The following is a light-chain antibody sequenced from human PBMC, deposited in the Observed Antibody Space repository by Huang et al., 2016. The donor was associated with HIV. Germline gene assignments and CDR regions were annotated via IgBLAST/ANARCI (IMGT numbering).Light chain of an antibody. Sequence: EIVMTQSPATLSVSPGERATLSCRASQSVSTNLAWYQQKAGQAPRLLMYVTSTRATGVPARCSGSGSGTEFTLTISSLQSEDFAVYYCQQYNNWPPLTFGGGTRVEIK. V-gene: IGKV3-15*01. CDR1: QSVSTN. J-gene: IGKJ4*01. CDR3: QQYNNWPPLT. CDR2: VTS.